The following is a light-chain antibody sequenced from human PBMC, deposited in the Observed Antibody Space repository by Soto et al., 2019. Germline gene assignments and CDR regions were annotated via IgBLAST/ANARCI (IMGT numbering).Light chain of an antibody. CDR3: QHYNNWPFT. J-gene: IGKJ3*01. CDR2: AAS. CDR1: QAVSSN. V-gene: IGKV3-15*01. Sequence: EIVMTQSPATLSVSPGERATLSCRASQAVSSNLAWYQQKPGQAPRLLIYAASTRAAGIPDRFSGSGSGTGVTLTITSLQSEDFAVCYCQHYNNWPFTFGPGTKVDIK.